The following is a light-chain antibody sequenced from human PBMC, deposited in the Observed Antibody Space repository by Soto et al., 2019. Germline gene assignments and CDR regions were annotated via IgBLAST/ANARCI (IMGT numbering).Light chain of an antibody. J-gene: IGKJ1*01. V-gene: IGKV3-20*01. CDR3: QHYGNSLST. Sequence: ESVLTQSPCTLSLSPGERATLSCRASQSVSSSYSAWFQQKPGQAPRLLIYGTSSRATGIPDRFSGSGSGTDFTLTINRMEPEDFAVYYCQHYGNSLSTFGQGTKVEI. CDR2: GTS. CDR1: QSVSSSY.